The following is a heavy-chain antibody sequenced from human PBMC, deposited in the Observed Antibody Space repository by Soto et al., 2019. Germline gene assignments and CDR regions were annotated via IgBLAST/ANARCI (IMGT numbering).Heavy chain of an antibody. Sequence: QITLTESGPTLVKPTQTLTLTCTFSGFSFSTSAVGVGWIRQPPGKALEWLALIYWDDDKRYSPFLKSRLTITEETSTNQVVLTMTNMDPVDTGPYYCAPLYWAASGTRYYFDYWGQGTLVTVSS. CDR3: APLYWAASGTRYYFDY. D-gene: IGHD6-13*01. J-gene: IGHJ4*02. CDR1: GFSFSTSAVG. V-gene: IGHV2-5*02. CDR2: IYWDDDK.